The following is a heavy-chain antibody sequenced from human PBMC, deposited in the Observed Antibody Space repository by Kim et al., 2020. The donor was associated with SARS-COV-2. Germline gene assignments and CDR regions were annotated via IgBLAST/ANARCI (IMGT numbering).Heavy chain of an antibody. Sequence: SETLSLTCTVSGGSISSSSYYWGWIRQPPGKGLEWIGSIYYSGSTYYNPSLKSRVTISVDTSKNQFSLKLSSVTAADTAVYYCANYGSGSFINAFDIWGQETMVTVSS. V-gene: IGHV4-39*01. CDR3: ANYGSGSFINAFDI. D-gene: IGHD3-10*01. CDR2: IYYSGST. CDR1: GGSISSSSYY. J-gene: IGHJ3*02.